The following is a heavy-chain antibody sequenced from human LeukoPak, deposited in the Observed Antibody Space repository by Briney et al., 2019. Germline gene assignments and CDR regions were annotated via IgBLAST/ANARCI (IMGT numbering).Heavy chain of an antibody. V-gene: IGHV3-7*01. CDR1: GFTFSTYW. J-gene: IGHJ4*02. D-gene: IGHD3-10*01. CDR3: ARISGSGSSYYFDW. Sequence: GGSLRLSCAASGFTFSTYWMSWVRQAPGKGLEWVGNIKQDGSEKYYVDSVKGRFNISRGNAKNSLYLQMISLRAEDTALYYCARISGSGSSYYFDWWGQGTLVTVSS. CDR2: IKQDGSEK.